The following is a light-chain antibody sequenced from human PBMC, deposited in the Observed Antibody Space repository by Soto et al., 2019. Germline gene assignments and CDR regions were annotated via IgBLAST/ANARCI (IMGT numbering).Light chain of an antibody. CDR1: SSDVGGYNF. CDR3: GAWEASLNGYV. V-gene: IGLV2-14*01. CDR2: GVS. Sequence: ALTQPASVSGSPGQSVTISCTGTSSDVGGYNFVSWYRQLPGEAPKLILYGVSDRPSGVSDRFSGSKSGDTASLTVSGLQAEDEADSFCGAWEASLNGYVFGSGTKVTVL. J-gene: IGLJ1*01.